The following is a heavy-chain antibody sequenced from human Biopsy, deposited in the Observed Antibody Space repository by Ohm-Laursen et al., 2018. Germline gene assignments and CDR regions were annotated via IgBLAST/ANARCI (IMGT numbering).Heavy chain of an antibody. J-gene: IGHJ4*02. Sequence: GASVKVSCKASSYTFTDYNIRWMRQAPGQGLEWLGYINCKTGATNYAQKFQGTVTMTRDTSISTAYLALGSLRSADTAIYYCARDPLNGHKHFDYWGQGPLVTVSS. CDR3: ARDPLNGHKHFDY. V-gene: IGHV1-2*02. D-gene: IGHD2-8*01. CDR2: INCKTGAT. CDR1: SYTFTDYN.